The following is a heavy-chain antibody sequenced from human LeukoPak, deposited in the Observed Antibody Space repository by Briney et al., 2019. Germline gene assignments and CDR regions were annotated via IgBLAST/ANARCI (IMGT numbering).Heavy chain of an antibody. D-gene: IGHD2-2*02. CDR2: ISGSDGTT. CDR1: GFTFSNYA. J-gene: IGHJ4*02. CDR3: AKSRSGSTSCYNY. Sequence: GGSLRLSCAASGFTFSNYAMSWVRQAPGKGLEWVSSISGSDGTTYYADSVKGRFTISGDDSKNTLYLQMNSLRAEDTALYYCAKSRSGSTSCYNYWGQGTLVTVSS. V-gene: IGHV3-23*01.